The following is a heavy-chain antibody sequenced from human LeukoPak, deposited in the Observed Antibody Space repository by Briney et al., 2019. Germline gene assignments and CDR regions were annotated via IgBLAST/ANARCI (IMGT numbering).Heavy chain of an antibody. CDR3: ARPTRIVVVPAALFGDDAFDI. V-gene: IGHV4-39*01. Sequence: SETLSLTCTVSGGSISSSSYYWGWIRQPPGKGLEWIGSIYYSGSTYYNPSLKSRVTISVDTSKNQFSLKLSSVTAADTAVYYCARPTRIVVVPAALFGDDAFDIWGQGTMVTVSS. CDR1: GGSISSSSYY. CDR2: IYYSGST. J-gene: IGHJ3*02. D-gene: IGHD2-2*01.